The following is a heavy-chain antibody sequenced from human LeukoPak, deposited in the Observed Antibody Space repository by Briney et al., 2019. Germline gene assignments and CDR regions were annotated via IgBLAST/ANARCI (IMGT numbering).Heavy chain of an antibody. CDR1: GFTFSSYW. V-gene: IGHV3-7*01. D-gene: IGHD4-23*01. CDR2: IKEDGSEI. CDR3: ARDRGYSTFDY. Sequence: GGSLRLSCAASGFTFSSYWMGWVRQAPGKGLEWVANIKEDGSEINYVDSVKGRFTISRDNAKNSLYLQMNSLRVDDTAVYYCARDRGYSTFDYWGQGTLVTVSS. J-gene: IGHJ4*02.